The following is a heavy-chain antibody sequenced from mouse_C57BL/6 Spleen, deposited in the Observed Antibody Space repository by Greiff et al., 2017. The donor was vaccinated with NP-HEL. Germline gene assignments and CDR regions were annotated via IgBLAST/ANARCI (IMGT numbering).Heavy chain of an antibody. J-gene: IGHJ2*01. CDR3: TPNYYGSSYNFDY. V-gene: IGHV14-1*01. CDR1: GFNIKDYY. Sequence: EVMLVESGAELVRPGASVKLSCTASGFNIKDYYMHWVKQRPEQGLEWIGRIDPEDGDTEYAPKFQGKATMTADTSSNTAYLQLSSLTSEDTAVYYCTPNYYGSSYNFDYWGQGTTLTVSS. D-gene: IGHD1-1*01. CDR2: IDPEDGDT.